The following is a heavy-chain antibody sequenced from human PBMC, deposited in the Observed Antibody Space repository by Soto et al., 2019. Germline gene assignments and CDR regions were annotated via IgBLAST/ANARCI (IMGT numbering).Heavy chain of an antibody. CDR3: ARTDRDFYGLEV. Sequence: EVQLVESGGGLVQPGGSLRLSCEASGFTFRNYDMHWVRQGTGKGLEWVSGISAAGDPDYADSVEGRFTISRENAQNSFFLQMNSLRVGDTAVYYCARTDRDFYGLEVWGQGTEVIVSS. CDR1: GFTFRNYD. CDR2: ISAAGDP. V-gene: IGHV3-13*05. J-gene: IGHJ6*02.